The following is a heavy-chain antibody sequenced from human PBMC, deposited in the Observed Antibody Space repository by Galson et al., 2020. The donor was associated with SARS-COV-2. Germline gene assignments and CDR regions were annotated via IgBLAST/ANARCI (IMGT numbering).Heavy chain of an antibody. J-gene: IGHJ4*02. V-gene: IGHV4-30-4*01. Sequence: SETLSLTCTVSGGSISSGDFYWSWIRPPPGKGLEWIGYINYSGNTFYNPSLKSRLTISVDTSKNQFYLKLSSVTAADTAVYYCARAARYAGSYSDYWGQGTLVTVSS. CDR1: GGSISSGDFY. CDR3: ARAARYAGSYSDY. D-gene: IGHD1-26*01. CDR2: INYSGNT.